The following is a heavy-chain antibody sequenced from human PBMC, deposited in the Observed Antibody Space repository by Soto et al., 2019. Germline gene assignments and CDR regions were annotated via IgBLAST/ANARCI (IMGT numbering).Heavy chain of an antibody. CDR1: GYTFTSYG. Sequence: QVQLVQSGAEVKKPGASVKVSCKASGYTFTSYGISWVRQAPGQGPEWMGWISAYNGNTNYAQKLQGRVTMTTDTYTSTAEMESRSLRSDDTAAYYCARDSSSIAAAGTEGDYWGKGTLVTVSS. J-gene: IGHJ4*02. CDR2: ISAYNGNT. V-gene: IGHV1-18*01. D-gene: IGHD6-13*01. CDR3: ARDSSSIAAAGTEGDY.